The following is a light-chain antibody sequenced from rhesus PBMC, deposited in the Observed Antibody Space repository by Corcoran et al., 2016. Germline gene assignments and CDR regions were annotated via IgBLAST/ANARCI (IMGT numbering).Light chain of an antibody. V-gene: IGKV1-21*01. CDR2: EAS. J-gene: IGKJ2*01. CDR1: QGITND. CDR3: QHYYSMPYS. Sequence: DIQMTQSPSSLSASVGDRVTITCRASQGITNDLAWYQQKPGETPKLLTYEASSLQSGIPSRFSGRGSGTDFTLTNSSLQSEDFATYYCQHYYSMPYSFGQGTKVEIK.